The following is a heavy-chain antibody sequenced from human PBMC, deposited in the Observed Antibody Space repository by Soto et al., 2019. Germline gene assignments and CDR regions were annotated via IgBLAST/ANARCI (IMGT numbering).Heavy chain of an antibody. CDR3: ARLTIAVAGEYLYYYGMDV. CDR2: ISAYNGNT. CDR1: GYTFTSYG. Sequence: QVQLVQSGAEVKKPGASVKVSCTASGYTFTSYGIRWVRQAHGQGLEWMGWISAYNGNTNYAQKLQGRVTMNTDTSPSTDYMELRSLRSDDTAVYYCARLTIAVAGEYLYYYGMDVWGQGTTVTVS. V-gene: IGHV1-18*01. J-gene: IGHJ6*02. D-gene: IGHD6-19*01.